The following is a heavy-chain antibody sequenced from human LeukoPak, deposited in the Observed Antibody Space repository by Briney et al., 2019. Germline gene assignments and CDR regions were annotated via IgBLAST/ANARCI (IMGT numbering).Heavy chain of an antibody. D-gene: IGHD6-6*01. CDR1: GGSITTYH. CDR2: AYYRGGT. J-gene: IGHJ4*02. Sequence: SETLSLTCTVSGGSITTYHWNWIRQPPGKGLEWIGYAYYRGGTKYNPSLKSRVSLSVDTSKNQVSLKLSSVTAADTAVYFCARSYGSYVLDYWGQGTLVTVSS. CDR3: ARSYGSYVLDY. V-gene: IGHV4-59*01.